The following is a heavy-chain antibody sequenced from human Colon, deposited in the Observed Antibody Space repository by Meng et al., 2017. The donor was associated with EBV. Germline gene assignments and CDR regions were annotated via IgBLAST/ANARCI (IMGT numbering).Heavy chain of an antibody. Sequence: SGTTLVKPLDTLYATCSFSCDSITNHNWWPWVRQPPGKGLEWIGEIPHRGSSAYNPSLKCRVSMSIDKSKNQFSLKLTSVPAADTAVYHCLRGSGGSVWGQGTLVTVSS. CDR1: CDSITNHNW. V-gene: IGHV4-4*03. CDR3: LRGSGGSV. J-gene: IGHJ1*01. D-gene: IGHD3-10*01. CDR2: IPHRGSS.